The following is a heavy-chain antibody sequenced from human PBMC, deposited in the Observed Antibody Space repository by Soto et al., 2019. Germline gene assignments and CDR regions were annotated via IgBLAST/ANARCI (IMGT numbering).Heavy chain of an antibody. D-gene: IGHD6-13*01. CDR3: AREGIAAALDY. Sequence: EVQLMESGGGLVKPGGSLRLSCAASGFTFSSYSMNWVRQAPGKGLEWVSSISSSSSYIYYADSVKGRFTISRDNAKNSLYRQVNSLRAEDTDVYYCAREGIAAALDYWGQLTLVTVSS. J-gene: IGHJ4*02. CDR2: ISSSSSYI. V-gene: IGHV3-21*01. CDR1: GFTFSSYS.